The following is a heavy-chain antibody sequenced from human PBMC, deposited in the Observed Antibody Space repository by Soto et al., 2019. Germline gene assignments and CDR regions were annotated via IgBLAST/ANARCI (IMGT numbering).Heavy chain of an antibody. D-gene: IGHD3-10*01. CDR3: AKDSAGYGSGSYYDPYNFDY. V-gene: IGHV3-23*01. Sequence: GGSLRLSCAASGFTFSSYAMSWVHQAPGKGLEWVSAISGSGGSTYYADSVKGRFTISRDNSKNTLYLQMNSLRAEDTAVYYCAKDSAGYGSGSYYDPYNFDYWGQGTLVTVSS. CDR2: ISGSGGST. J-gene: IGHJ4*02. CDR1: GFTFSSYA.